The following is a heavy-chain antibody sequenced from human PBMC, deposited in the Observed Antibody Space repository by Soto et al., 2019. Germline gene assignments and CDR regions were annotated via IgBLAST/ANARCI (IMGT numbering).Heavy chain of an antibody. D-gene: IGHD2-2*01. V-gene: IGHV4-61*03. Sequence: SETLSLTCTVSGGSVSSGDYYWSWIRQPPGKGLEWIGNIYYSGRTDYNPSLKSRVTISVDTSKNHFSLKLSSVTPADTAVYYCARARFCTSTSCYHYFDFWGQGTLVTAPQ. CDR2: IYYSGRT. J-gene: IGHJ4*02. CDR3: ARARFCTSTSCYHYFDF. CDR1: GGSVSSGDYY.